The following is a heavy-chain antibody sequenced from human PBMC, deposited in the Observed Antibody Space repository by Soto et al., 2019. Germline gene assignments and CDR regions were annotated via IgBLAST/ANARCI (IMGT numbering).Heavy chain of an antibody. CDR1: GGSITSGDYY. Sequence: QVQLQESGPGLVKPSQTLSLTCTVSGGSITSGDYYWSWIRQHPGKGLEWIGYTSYRGRTYYNASLKSRVTISLDTSKNQFSLRLNSVTAADTAVYYCARSVRLGDLSPRYWGQGTLVTVSS. V-gene: IGHV4-31*03. CDR3: ARSVRLGDLSPRY. CDR2: TSYRGRT. J-gene: IGHJ4*02. D-gene: IGHD3-16*02.